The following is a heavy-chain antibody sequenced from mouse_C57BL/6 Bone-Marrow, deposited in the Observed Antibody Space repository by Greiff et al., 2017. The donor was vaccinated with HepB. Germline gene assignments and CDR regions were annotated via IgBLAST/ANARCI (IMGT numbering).Heavy chain of an antibody. CDR1: GYTFTDYY. CDR3: ARRAYYYGSSYDY. J-gene: IGHJ2*01. D-gene: IGHD1-1*01. Sequence: EVQLQQSGPELVKPGASVKISCKASGYTFTDYYMNWVKQSHGKSLEWIGDINPNNGGTSYNQKFKGKATLTVDKSSSTAYMELRSLTSEDSAVYYCARRAYYYGSSYDYWGQGTTLTVSS. CDR2: INPNNGGT. V-gene: IGHV1-26*01.